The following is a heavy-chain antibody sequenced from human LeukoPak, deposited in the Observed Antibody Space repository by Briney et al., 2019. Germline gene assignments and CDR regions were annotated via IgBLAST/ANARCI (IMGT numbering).Heavy chain of an antibody. CDR2: IKQDGSEK. CDR3: ARAYSGYTYGYHY. J-gene: IGHJ4*02. D-gene: IGHD5-18*01. Sequence: GGSLRLSCAASGFTFSSYWMSWVRQAPGKGLEWVANIKQDGSEKYYVDSVKGRFTISRDNAKNSLYLQMSSLRAEDTAVYYCARAYSGYTYGYHYWGQGTLVTVSS. CDR1: GFTFSSYW. V-gene: IGHV3-7*01.